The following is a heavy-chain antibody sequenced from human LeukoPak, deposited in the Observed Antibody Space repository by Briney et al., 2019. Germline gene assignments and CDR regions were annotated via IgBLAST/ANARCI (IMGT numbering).Heavy chain of an antibody. Sequence: SETLSLTCTVSGGSISSYYWSWIRQPPGKGLEWIGYIYYSGSTNYNPSLKSRVTISVDTSKNQFSLKLSSVTAADTAVYYCARGRGGRFYYDSSGRLFDYRGQGTLVTVSS. V-gene: IGHV4-59*01. D-gene: IGHD3-22*01. CDR2: IYYSGST. CDR3: ARGRGGRFYYDSSGRLFDY. CDR1: GGSISSYY. J-gene: IGHJ4*02.